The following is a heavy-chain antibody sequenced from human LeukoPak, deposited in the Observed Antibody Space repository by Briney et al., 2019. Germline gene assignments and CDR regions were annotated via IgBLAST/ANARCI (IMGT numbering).Heavy chain of an antibody. CDR1: GFPFSSYA. D-gene: IGHD2-2*01. CDR3: ARSSIVVVSILDY. CDR2: ISSNGGST. J-gene: IGHJ4*02. Sequence: GESLRLSCAASGFPFSSYAMHWVRQAPGKGLEYVSAISSNGGSTSYANSVKGRFTISRDNSKNTLYLQMGSLRAEDMAVYYCARSSIVVVSILDYWGQGTLVTAST. V-gene: IGHV3-64*01.